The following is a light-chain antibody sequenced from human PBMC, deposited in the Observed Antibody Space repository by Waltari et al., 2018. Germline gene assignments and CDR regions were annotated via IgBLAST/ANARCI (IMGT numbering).Light chain of an antibody. J-gene: IGLJ3*02. CDR1: SSNIGSNT. V-gene: IGLV1-44*01. Sequence: QSVLTQPPSASGTPGQRVTISCSGSSSNIGSNTVHWYQQLPGTAPKLLISANNHRPSGVPDRVSGSKSGTSASLAISGLQSEDEADYYCTTWDDSLNGVVFGGGTKLTV. CDR2: ANN. CDR3: TTWDDSLNGVV.